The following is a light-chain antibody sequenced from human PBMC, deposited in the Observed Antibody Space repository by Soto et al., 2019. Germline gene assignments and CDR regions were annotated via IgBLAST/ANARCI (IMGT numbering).Light chain of an antibody. CDR3: QQYNSYSWT. J-gene: IGKJ1*01. CDR1: QSISYR. Sequence: DIQMTQSPSTLSASVGDRVTITCGASQSISYRLAWYQKKPGKAPKLLIYDASSLESGVPSTLRGSGYGTELTITITSMQTDDFETYYCQQYNSYSWTFGQGTKVDIK. CDR2: DAS. V-gene: IGKV1-5*01.